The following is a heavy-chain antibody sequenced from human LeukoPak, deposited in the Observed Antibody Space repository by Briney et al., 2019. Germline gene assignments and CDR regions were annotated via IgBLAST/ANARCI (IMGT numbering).Heavy chain of an antibody. CDR3: ASITILRQVQEHNWFDP. CDR2: MNHSGST. J-gene: IGHJ5*02. D-gene: IGHD3-3*01. V-gene: IGHV4-34*01. Sequence: SETLSLTCAVYGGSFSGYYWSWIRQPPGKGLEWIGEMNHSGSTNYNPSLKSRVTISVDTSKNQFSLKLSSVTAADTAVYYCASITILRQVQEHNWFDPWGQGTLVTVSS. CDR1: GGSFSGYY.